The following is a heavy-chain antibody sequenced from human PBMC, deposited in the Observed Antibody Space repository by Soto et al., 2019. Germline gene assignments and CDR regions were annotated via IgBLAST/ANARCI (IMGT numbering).Heavy chain of an antibody. Sequence: ASVKVSCKASGYTFTGYYMHWVRQAPGQGLEWMGWINPNSGGTNYAQKFQGRVTMTRDTSISTAYMELSRLRSDDTAVYYCARSIAVADDWFDPWGQGTLVTVSS. D-gene: IGHD6-19*01. CDR1: GYTFTGYY. CDR2: INPNSGGT. CDR3: ARSIAVADDWFDP. J-gene: IGHJ5*02. V-gene: IGHV1-2*02.